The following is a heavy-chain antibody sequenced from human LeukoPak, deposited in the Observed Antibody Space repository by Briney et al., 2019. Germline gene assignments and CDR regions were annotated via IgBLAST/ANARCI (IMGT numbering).Heavy chain of an antibody. CDR1: GFTFSSYS. CDR2: ISSSSNYI. D-gene: IGHD2-8*01. J-gene: IGHJ3*02. CDR3: ARLYEVTGILYYTTAGTFDI. V-gene: IGHV3-21*01. Sequence: KSGGSLRLSCAASGFTFSSYSMNWVRQAPGKGLEWVSSISSSSNYIYYADSVKGRFTISRDNAKNSLCLQMNNLRAEDTAVHYCARLYEVTGILYYTTAGTFDIWGQGTMVTVSS.